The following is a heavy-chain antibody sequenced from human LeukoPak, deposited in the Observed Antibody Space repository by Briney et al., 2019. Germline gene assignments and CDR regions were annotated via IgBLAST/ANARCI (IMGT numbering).Heavy chain of an antibody. V-gene: IGHV4-34*01. Sequence: SETLSLTCAVYGGSFSGYYWSWIRQPPGKGLEWIGEINHSGSTNYNPSLKSRVTISVDTSKNQFFLKLSSVTAADTAVYYCARASVDIAAAGRVFDYWGQGTLVTVSS. D-gene: IGHD6-13*01. CDR1: GGSFSGYY. J-gene: IGHJ4*02. CDR2: INHSGST. CDR3: ARASVDIAAAGRVFDY.